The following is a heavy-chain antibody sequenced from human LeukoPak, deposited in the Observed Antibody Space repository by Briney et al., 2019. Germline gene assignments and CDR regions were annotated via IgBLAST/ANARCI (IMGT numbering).Heavy chain of an antibody. CDR2: MNPNSGNT. Sequence: ASVKVSCKASGYTFTSSDINWVRQATGQGLEWMGWMNPNSGNTGYAQKFQGRVTMTRNTSISTAYMELSSLRSEDTAVYYCARHGCSSTSCYPELNWFDPWGQGTLVTVSS. CDR1: GYTFTSSD. J-gene: IGHJ5*02. V-gene: IGHV1-8*01. D-gene: IGHD2-2*01. CDR3: ARHGCSSTSCYPELNWFDP.